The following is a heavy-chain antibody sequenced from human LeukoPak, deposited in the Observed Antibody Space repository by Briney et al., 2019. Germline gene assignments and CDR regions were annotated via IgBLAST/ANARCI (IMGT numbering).Heavy chain of an antibody. D-gene: IGHD3-3*01. CDR1: GFTFSSYS. CDR2: ISSSSSYI. J-gene: IGHJ4*02. V-gene: IGHV3-21*01. CDR3: ARAFYDFWSGIGGY. Sequence: GGSLRLSCAASGFTFSSYSMNWVRQAPGKGLEWVSSISSSSSYIYYADSVKGRFTISRDNSKNTLYLQMNSLRAEDTAVYYCARAFYDFWSGIGGYWGQGTLVTVSS.